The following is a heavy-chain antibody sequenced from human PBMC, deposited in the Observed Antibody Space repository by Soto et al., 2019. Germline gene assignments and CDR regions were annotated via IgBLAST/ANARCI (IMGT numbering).Heavy chain of an antibody. V-gene: IGHV3-23*01. CDR3: AKDRVTGTTGDYFDY. D-gene: IGHD1-20*01. Sequence: SGGSLRLSCAASGFTFSSYAMSWVRQAPGKGLEWVSAISGSGGSTYYADSVKGRFTISRDNSKNTLYLQMNSLRAEDTAVYYCAKDRVTGTTGDYFDYWGQGTLVTVSS. CDR2: ISGSGGST. CDR1: GFTFSSYA. J-gene: IGHJ4*02.